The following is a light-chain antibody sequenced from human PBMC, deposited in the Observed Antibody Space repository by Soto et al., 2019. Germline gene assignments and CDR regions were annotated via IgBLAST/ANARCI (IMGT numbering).Light chain of an antibody. J-gene: IGKJ1*01. Sequence: NQLTQSPSSLSASVGDRVTITFRASQAISSALAWYQQKPGKVPKLLIYAASTLQSGVPSRFSGSGSGTDFTLTIGSLEPEDFAVYFCQQRYYWPWTVGQGTKVDIK. V-gene: IGKV1-27*01. CDR3: QQRYYWPWT. CDR1: QAISSA. CDR2: AAS.